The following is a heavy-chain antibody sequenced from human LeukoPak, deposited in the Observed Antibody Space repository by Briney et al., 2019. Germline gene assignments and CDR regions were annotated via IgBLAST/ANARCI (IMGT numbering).Heavy chain of an antibody. D-gene: IGHD6-13*01. CDR2: IYYSGST. J-gene: IGHJ6*02. Sequence: PSETLSLNCTVSGGSISSYYWSWIRQPPGKGLEWIGYIYYSGSTNYNPSLKSRVTISVDTSKNQFSLKLSSVTAADTAVYYCARADSSPNYYYYGMDVWGQGTTVTVSS. CDR1: GGSISSYY. V-gene: IGHV4-59*08. CDR3: ARADSSPNYYYYGMDV.